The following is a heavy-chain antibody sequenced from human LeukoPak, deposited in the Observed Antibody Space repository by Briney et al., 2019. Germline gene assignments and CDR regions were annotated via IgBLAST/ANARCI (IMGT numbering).Heavy chain of an antibody. Sequence: GGSPRLSCAASGFTFDDYAMHWVRQAPGKGLEWVSGISWNSGSIGYADSVKGRFTISRDNAKNLLYLQMDSLRVEDTAIYYCARDPRTVRIWGQGTLVTVSS. CDR3: ARDPRTVRI. CDR2: ISWNSGSI. V-gene: IGHV3-9*01. CDR1: GFTFDDYA. J-gene: IGHJ4*02. D-gene: IGHD1-1*01.